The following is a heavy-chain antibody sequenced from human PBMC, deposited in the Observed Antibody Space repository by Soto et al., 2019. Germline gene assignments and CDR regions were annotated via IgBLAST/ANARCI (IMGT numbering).Heavy chain of an antibody. CDR1: GYTLTGHY. CDR2: IGPETGAT. CDR3: GRGRSGQIVVFY. D-gene: IGHD1-26*01. Sequence: ASVKVSCKASGYTLTGHYIHWVRQAPEQGPEWMGEIGPETGATRYAQKFQGRVTMTRDMSITTVYMELNNLSPDDTAVYYCGRGRSGQIVVFYWGQGTPVTVSS. V-gene: IGHV1-2*02. J-gene: IGHJ4*02.